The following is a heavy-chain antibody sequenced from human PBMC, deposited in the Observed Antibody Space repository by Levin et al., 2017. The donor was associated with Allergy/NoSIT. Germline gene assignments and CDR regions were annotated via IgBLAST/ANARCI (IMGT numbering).Heavy chain of an antibody. V-gene: IGHV2-70*01. CDR3: ARTSTVERAGEM. Sequence: SGPTLVKPTQTLTLTCTFSGFSLTTHGMCVTWIRQPPGKALEWLALIDWEDDKYFNSSLKTRLTISKDTSKNQVVLTLTNMAPVDTATYYCARTSTVERAGEMWGQGTMVTVSA. D-gene: IGHD1-26*01. CDR2: IDWEDDK. J-gene: IGHJ3*02. CDR1: GFSLTTHGMC.